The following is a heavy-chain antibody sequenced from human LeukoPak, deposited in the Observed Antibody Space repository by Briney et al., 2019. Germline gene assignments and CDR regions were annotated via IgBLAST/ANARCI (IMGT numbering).Heavy chain of an antibody. CDR1: GGFINSFY. Sequence: SETLSFTCSVSGGFINSFYWSWIRQSPGKGLEWIGHIYFTGRTDYNPSLKSRVTIELDTSKKQFSLKLISVTAADTAIYYCARAGTAVTTSLFEYWGQGTLVTVSS. D-gene: IGHD4-17*01. CDR3: ARAGTAVTTSLFEY. CDR2: IYFTGRT. J-gene: IGHJ4*02. V-gene: IGHV4-59*01.